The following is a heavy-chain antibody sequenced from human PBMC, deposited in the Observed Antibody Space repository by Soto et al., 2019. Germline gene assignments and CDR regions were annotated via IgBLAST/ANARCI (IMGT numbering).Heavy chain of an antibody. CDR1: GGSISSGGYF. CDR3: ARSDFWSVNQDLKPRVYYYMDV. V-gene: IGHV4-31*03. D-gene: IGHD3-3*01. J-gene: IGHJ6*03. Sequence: QVQLQESGPGLVKPSQTLSLTCTVSGGSISSGGYFWSWIRQHPGKGLEWIGSIFYRGSTYYNPSPKSRVTIAVDTVKNQFSLKLCSVTAADTAVYYCARSDFWSVNQDLKPRVYYYMDVWGKGTTVTVAS. CDR2: IFYRGST.